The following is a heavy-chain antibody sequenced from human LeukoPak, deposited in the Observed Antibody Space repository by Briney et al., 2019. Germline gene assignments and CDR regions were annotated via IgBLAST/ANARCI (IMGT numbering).Heavy chain of an antibody. CDR1: GFTFSSYE. CDR2: ISSSGSTI. CDR3: AFYYNYGMDV. V-gene: IGHV3-48*03. J-gene: IGHJ6*02. Sequence: PGGSLRLSCAASGFTFSSYEMNWVRQAPGKGLEWVSYISSSGSTIYYADSVKGRFTISRDNAKDSLYLQMNSLRAEDTAVYYCAFYYNYGMDVWGQGTTVTVSS.